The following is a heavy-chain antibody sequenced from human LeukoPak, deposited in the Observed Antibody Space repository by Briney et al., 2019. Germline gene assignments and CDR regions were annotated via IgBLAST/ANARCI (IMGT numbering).Heavy chain of an antibody. CDR2: IYISGST. CDR1: GDSISSYY. D-gene: IGHD4-17*01. J-gene: IGHJ4*02. V-gene: IGHV4-4*07. Sequence: SETLSLTCTVSGDSISSYYWSWIRQPAGKGLEWIGRIYISGSTNYKSSLKSRVTISVDTSKNQFSLKLSSVTAADTAVYYCAREREGPYGYLDYWGQGTLVTVSS. CDR3: AREREGPYGYLDY.